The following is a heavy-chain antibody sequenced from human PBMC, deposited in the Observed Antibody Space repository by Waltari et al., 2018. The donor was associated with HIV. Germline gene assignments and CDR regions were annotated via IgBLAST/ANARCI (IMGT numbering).Heavy chain of an antibody. Sequence: EVQLVESGGGLIQPGGSLRLSCAASGFTVSSNYMSWVRQAPGKGLEWVSVIYSGGSTYYADSVKGRFTISRDNSKNTLYLQMNSLRAEDTAVYYCASVCSSTSCYDGGFGYWGQGTLVTVSS. CDR1: GFTVSSNY. CDR2: IYSGGST. V-gene: IGHV3-53*01. J-gene: IGHJ4*02. CDR3: ASVCSSTSCYDGGFGY. D-gene: IGHD2-2*01.